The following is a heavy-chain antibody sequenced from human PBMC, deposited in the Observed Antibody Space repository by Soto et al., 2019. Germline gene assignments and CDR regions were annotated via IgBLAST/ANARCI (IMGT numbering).Heavy chain of an antibody. CDR2: ISDRGSTI. CDR3: ARVVGLHPHTWFDP. V-gene: IGHV3-11*01. Sequence: QVQVVESGGGLVKPGGSLRLSCEVSGFSVTDNMSWIRQAPGKGLEWVAYISDRGSTIFYADSVRGRFTISRDSAQNSVFLEMDSLRVDDTAIYYCARVVGLHPHTWFDPWGQGTLVTVSS. CDR1: GFSVTDN. J-gene: IGHJ5*02.